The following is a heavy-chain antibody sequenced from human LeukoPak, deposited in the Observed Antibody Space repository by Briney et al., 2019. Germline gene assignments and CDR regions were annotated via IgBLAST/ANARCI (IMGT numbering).Heavy chain of an antibody. CDR3: ARAGGSYGSGSYYYSGMDV. CDR1: GYSIGSGFY. Sequence: SETLSLTCAVSGYSIGSGFYWGWIRQPPGKGLEWIGSIFHSGSTYYNPSLKSRVIISVDTSKNQFSLKLSSVTAADTALYYCARAGGSYGSGSYYYSGMDVWGKGTTVTVSS. J-gene: IGHJ6*04. CDR2: IFHSGST. D-gene: IGHD3-10*01. V-gene: IGHV4-38-2*01.